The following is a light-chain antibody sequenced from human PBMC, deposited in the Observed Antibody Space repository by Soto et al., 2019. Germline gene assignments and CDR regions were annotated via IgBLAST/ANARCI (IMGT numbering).Light chain of an antibody. V-gene: IGLV2-14*03. CDR1: SSYIGAYDL. Sequence: QSALTQPASVSGSPGQSITISCSGNSSYIGAYDLVSWYQQHPGRATTLIICEVSHRFSGLSYRFSGSKSGNTASLTISGLQAEDEGDYYCTSFAGSGTDNYVFGSGTKVTVL. J-gene: IGLJ1*01. CDR2: EVS. CDR3: TSFAGSGTDNYV.